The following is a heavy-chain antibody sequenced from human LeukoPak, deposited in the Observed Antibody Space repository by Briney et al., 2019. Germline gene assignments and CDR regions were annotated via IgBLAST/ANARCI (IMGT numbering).Heavy chain of an antibody. J-gene: IGHJ4*02. CDR2: ISGSGGST. V-gene: IGHV3-23*01. D-gene: IGHD3-3*01. CDR1: GFTFSSYA. CDR3: AKGKYYDFWSGYYTLDY. Sequence: GSLRLSCAASGFTFSSYAMSWVRQAPGKGLEWVSAISGSGGSTYYADSVKGRFTISRDNSKNTLYLQMNSLRAEDTAVYYCAKGKYYDFWSGYYTLDYWGQGTLVTVSS.